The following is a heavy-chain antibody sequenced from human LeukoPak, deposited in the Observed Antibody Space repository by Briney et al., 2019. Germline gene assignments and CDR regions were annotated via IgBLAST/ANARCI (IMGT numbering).Heavy chain of an antibody. J-gene: IGHJ6*03. Sequence: GASVKVSCKASGYTFTSYGISWVRQAPGQGLEWMGWISAYNGNTNYAQKLQGRVTVTTDTSTSTAYMELRSLRSDDTAVYYCARVKCSSTSSYYVLYYYYMDVWGKGTTVTVSS. CDR3: ARVKCSSTSSYYVLYYYYMDV. CDR2: ISAYNGNT. V-gene: IGHV1-18*01. D-gene: IGHD2-2*01. CDR1: GYTFTSYG.